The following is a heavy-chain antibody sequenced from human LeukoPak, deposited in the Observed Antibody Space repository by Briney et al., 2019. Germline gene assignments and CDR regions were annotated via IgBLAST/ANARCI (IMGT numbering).Heavy chain of an antibody. V-gene: IGHV4-59*08. CDR1: GGSISSYY. CDR3: AGTPGNPYSSRGYYFDY. D-gene: IGHD6-13*01. CDR2: IYYSGST. Sequence: SETLSLTCTVSGGSISSYYWSWIRQPPGKGLEWIGYIYYSGSTNYNPSLKSRVTISVDTSKNQFSLKLISVTAADTAVYYCAGTPGNPYSSRGYYFDYWGQGTLVTVSS. J-gene: IGHJ4*02.